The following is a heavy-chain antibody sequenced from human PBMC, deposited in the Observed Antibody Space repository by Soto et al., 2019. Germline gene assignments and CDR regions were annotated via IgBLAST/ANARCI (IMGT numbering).Heavy chain of an antibody. Sequence: ASVKVSCKASGYTFTSYGISWVRQAPGQGLEWMGRISAYNGNTNYAQKLQGRVTMTTDTSTSTAYMELRSLRSDDTAVYYCARDTIRDKYYYYYYGMDVWGEGTTVTVSS. CDR2: ISAYNGNT. J-gene: IGHJ6*04. CDR1: GYTFTSYG. CDR3: ARDTIRDKYYYYYYGMDV. D-gene: IGHD3-10*01. V-gene: IGHV1-18*01.